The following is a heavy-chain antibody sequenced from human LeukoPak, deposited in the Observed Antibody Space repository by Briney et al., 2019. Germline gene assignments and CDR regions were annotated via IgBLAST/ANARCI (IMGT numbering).Heavy chain of an antibody. J-gene: IGHJ4*02. CDR1: AYTLTELA. D-gene: IGHD3-22*01. V-gene: IGHV1-24*01. Sequence: ASVMVSSRVSAYTLTELAMHWVRQARGKGLEGMGGFDPEDGETIYAQKFQGRGTMTEDTSTDTAYMELSSLRSEDTAVYYCATGRIYYDSSGYYQLDYWGQGTLVTVSS. CDR2: FDPEDGET. CDR3: ATGRIYYDSSGYYQLDY.